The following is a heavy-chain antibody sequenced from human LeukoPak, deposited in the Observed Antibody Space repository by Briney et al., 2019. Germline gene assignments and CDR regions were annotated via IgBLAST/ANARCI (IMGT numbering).Heavy chain of an antibody. CDR3: ARGAIAAGGPYYYGMDV. CDR2: INPSGGST. Sequence: ASVKVSCKPSGYTFTSYYMHWVRQAPGQGLEWMGIINPSGGSTSYAQKFQGRVTMTRDTSTSSVYMELSSLRSEDTAVYYCARGAIAAGGPYYYGMDVWGQGTTVTVAS. V-gene: IGHV1-46*01. J-gene: IGHJ6*02. CDR1: GYTFTSYY. D-gene: IGHD6-13*01.